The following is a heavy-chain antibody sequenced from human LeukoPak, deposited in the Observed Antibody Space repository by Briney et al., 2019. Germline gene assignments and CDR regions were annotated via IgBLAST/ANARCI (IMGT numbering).Heavy chain of an antibody. CDR3: ARYRCTTATCGFDP. J-gene: IGHJ5*02. Sequence: SETLSLTCTVSGGSITSGDYYWSWIHQPPGKGLERIGYVYYSGSTYYDPSLKSRLSISVDTSKNQFSLRLSSVTAADTAVYYCARYRCTTATCGFDPWGQGTLVTVSS. CDR2: VYYSGST. D-gene: IGHD2/OR15-2a*01. CDR1: GGSITSGDYY. V-gene: IGHV4-30-4*01.